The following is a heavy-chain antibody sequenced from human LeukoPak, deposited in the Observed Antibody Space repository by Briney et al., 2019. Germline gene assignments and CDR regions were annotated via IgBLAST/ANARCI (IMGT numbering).Heavy chain of an antibody. J-gene: IGHJ4*02. CDR3: AVGIAAARYYFDY. CDR2: IYPGDSDT. Sequence: GESLKISCKGSGYSFASYWIGWVRQMPGKGLEWMGIIYPGDSDTRYSPSFQGQVTISADKSISTAYLQWSSLKASDTAMYYCAVGIAAARYYFDYWGQGTLVTVSS. D-gene: IGHD6-13*01. V-gene: IGHV5-51*01. CDR1: GYSFASYW.